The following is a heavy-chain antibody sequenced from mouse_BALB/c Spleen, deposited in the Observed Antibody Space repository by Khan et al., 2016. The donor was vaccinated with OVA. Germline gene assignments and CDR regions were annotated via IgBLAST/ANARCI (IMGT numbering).Heavy chain of an antibody. D-gene: IGHD1-1*01. V-gene: IGHV1S41*01. CDR2: IAPGSGST. CDR3: ARSNYYGSSLYAMDY. Sequence: DLVKPGASVKLSCKAPGYTFTSYWINWIKQRPGQGLEWIGHIAPGSGSTYYNEMFKGMATLTVDTSSSTVYIQLSSLSSEDSALYFCARSNYYGSSLYAMDYWGQGTSVTVSS. J-gene: IGHJ4*01. CDR1: GYTFTSYW.